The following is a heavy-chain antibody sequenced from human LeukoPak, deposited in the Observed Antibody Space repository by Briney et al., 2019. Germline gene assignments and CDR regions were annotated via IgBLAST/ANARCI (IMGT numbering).Heavy chain of an antibody. J-gene: IGHJ5*02. CDR2: IYYSGST. V-gene: IGHV4-59*01. Sequence: SETLSLTCTVSGGSISSYYWSWIRQPPGKGLEWIGYIYYSGSTNYNPSLKSRVTISVDTSKNQFSLKLSSVTAADTAVYYCARGHYYGSGSYEFDPWGQGTLVTVSS. D-gene: IGHD3-10*01. CDR1: GGSISSYY. CDR3: ARGHYYGSGSYEFDP.